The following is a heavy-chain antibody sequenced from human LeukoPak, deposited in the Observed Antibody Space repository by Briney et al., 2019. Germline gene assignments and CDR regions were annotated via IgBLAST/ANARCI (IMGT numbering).Heavy chain of an antibody. J-gene: IGHJ5*02. V-gene: IGHV3-74*01. Sequence: PGGSLRLSCAASGFTFSSYWMHWVHQAPGKGLVWVSRINSDGSTISYADSVKGRFTISRDNAKNTLYLQMNSLRAEDTAVYYCAREGAPPTNRYNWFDPWGQGTLVTVSS. CDR2: INSDGSTI. CDR1: GFTFSSYW. CDR3: AREGAPPTNRYNWFDP. D-gene: IGHD1-26*01.